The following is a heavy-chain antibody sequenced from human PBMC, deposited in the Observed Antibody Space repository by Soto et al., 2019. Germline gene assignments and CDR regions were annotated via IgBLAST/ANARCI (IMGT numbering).Heavy chain of an antibody. CDR3: ARERVLRSGWFDP. V-gene: IGHV4-31*03. CDR2: IYFPGSA. J-gene: IGHJ5*02. CDR1: GDSITSGGYY. D-gene: IGHD1-26*01. Sequence: QVQLRESGPGLVKPSQALSLVCSVSGDSITSGGYYWTWLRQRPGKGLEWIGYIYFPGSASYNPSLKSRMTMSVDTSKNQFSLRLTSVTAADTAFYYCARERVLRSGWFDPWGQGTLVTVSS.